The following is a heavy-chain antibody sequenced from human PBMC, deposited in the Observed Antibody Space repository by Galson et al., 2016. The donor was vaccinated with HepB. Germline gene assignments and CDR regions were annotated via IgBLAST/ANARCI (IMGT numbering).Heavy chain of an antibody. V-gene: IGHV5-51*01. D-gene: IGHD1-1*01. CDR1: AYNFADFW. J-gene: IGHJ3*02. Sequence: QSGAEVKKPGESLKISCKGSAYNFADFWIGWVRQVPGEGLEWMGIVFPGDSDTFYSPSFEGHVTVSADRSIGTAYLQWTSLRSSDTATYFCARLADWDAPFDTWGRGTVVTVS. CDR3: ARLADWDAPFDT. CDR2: VFPGDSDT.